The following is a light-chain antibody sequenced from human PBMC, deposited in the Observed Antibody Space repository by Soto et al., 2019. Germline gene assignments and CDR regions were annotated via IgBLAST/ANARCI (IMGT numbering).Light chain of an antibody. CDR3: QHYSNWPPT. CDR1: ESVHSN. Sequence: EMVMTQSPATLSVSPGERVTLSCRASESVHSNLAWYQQKPGQGPSLLIYYASTRVTGVPDRFSGSGSGTEFTLTISSLQSEDFGVYYCQHYSNWPPTFGQGTNVAIK. J-gene: IGKJ1*01. CDR2: YAS. V-gene: IGKV3-15*01.